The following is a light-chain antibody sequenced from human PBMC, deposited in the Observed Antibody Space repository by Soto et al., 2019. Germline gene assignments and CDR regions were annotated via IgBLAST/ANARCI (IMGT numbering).Light chain of an antibody. CDR3: QQYYDYPPLI. CDR2: GAS. J-gene: IGKJ4*01. CDR1: RNINRK. Sequence: EIVMTQSPATLSVSPGERATLSCRASRNINRKLAWYQQKPGQAPRLLISGASTRATGIPARFSGSGSGPEFTLTISGLQSEDFAVYYCQQYYDYPPLIFGGGTKVEIK. V-gene: IGKV3-15*01.